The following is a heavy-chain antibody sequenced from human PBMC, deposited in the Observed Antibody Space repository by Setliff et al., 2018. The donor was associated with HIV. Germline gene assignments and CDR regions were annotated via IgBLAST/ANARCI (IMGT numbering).Heavy chain of an antibody. Sequence: PSETLSLTCHVSGGSISSSSYFWAWIRQPPGKGLEWIGYVYDSGITYYNPSPKSRVTISGDTSKNQFSLKLRSVTAADTAVYYCARIPQLLDYAMDVWGQGTTVTVSS. CDR2: VYDSGIT. V-gene: IGHV4-30-4*08. D-gene: IGHD2-2*01. CDR1: GGSISSSSYF. CDR3: ARIPQLLDYAMDV. J-gene: IGHJ6*02.